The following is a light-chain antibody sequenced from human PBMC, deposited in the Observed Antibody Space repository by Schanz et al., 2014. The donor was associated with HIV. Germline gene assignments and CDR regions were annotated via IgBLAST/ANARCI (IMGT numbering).Light chain of an antibody. CDR1: SSSIKTNT. CDR3: ATWVDSLNGWV. J-gene: IGLJ3*02. V-gene: IGLV1-44*01. Sequence: QSVLTQPPSASGTPGQRVTISCSGSSSSIKTNTVNWFQQLPGTAPKLLIYNPYHRPSGVPDRFSGSDSGASASLAISGLQSEDEADYYCATWVDSLNGWVFGGGTKLTVL. CDR2: NPY.